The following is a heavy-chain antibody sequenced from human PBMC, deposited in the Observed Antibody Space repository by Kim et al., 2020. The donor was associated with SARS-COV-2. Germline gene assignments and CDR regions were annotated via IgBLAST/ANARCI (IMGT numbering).Heavy chain of an antibody. J-gene: IGHJ4*02. Sequence: GGSLRLSCAASGFTFSSYAMHWVRQAPGKGLEWVAVISYDGSNKYYADSVKGRFTISRDNSKNTLYLQMNSLRAEDTAVYYCARESRGDRPPLDYWGQGTLVTVSS. V-gene: IGHV3-30*04. D-gene: IGHD3-10*01. CDR2: ISYDGSNK. CDR1: GFTFSSYA. CDR3: ARESRGDRPPLDY.